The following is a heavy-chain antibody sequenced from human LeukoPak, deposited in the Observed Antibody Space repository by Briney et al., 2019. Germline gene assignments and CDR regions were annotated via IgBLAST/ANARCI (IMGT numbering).Heavy chain of an antibody. Sequence: SETLSLTCTVSGDSISSNYWWTWVRQPPGKGLEWIGEIFHTGSTNYNPSLRSRVTISVDKSTNLFSLNLTSVSAADTAVYYCARAASTAARRGGDYWGQGTLVTVSS. D-gene: IGHD6-6*01. J-gene: IGHJ4*02. CDR3: ARAASTAARRGGDY. CDR2: IFHTGST. V-gene: IGHV4-4*02. CDR1: GDSISSNYW.